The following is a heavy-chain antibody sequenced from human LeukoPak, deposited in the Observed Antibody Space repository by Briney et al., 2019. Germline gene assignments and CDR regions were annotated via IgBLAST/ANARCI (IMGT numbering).Heavy chain of an antibody. CDR2: ISGSGGST. D-gene: IGHD3-10*01. J-gene: IGHJ3*02. Sequence: GGSLRLSCAAAGFTFSSCAMSWVRQAPGKGLEWVSTISGSGGSTYYADSVKGRFTISRDNSKNTLYLQMNSLRAEDTAVYYCAKDHVLLWFGEFPDAFDIWGQGTMVTVSS. CDR1: GFTFSSCA. CDR3: AKDHVLLWFGEFPDAFDI. V-gene: IGHV3-23*01.